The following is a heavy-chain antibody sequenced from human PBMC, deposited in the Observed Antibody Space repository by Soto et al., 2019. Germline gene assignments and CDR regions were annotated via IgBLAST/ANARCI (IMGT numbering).Heavy chain of an antibody. CDR3: ASDIVVVPAAMVGAFDI. CDR2: IDPSDSYT. Sequence: GESLKISCQGSGYNFRNYWISWVRQMPGKGLEWMGRIDPSDSYTNYSPSFQGHVTISADKSISTAYLQWSSLKASDTAVYYCASDIVVVPAAMVGAFDIWGQGTMVTVSS. J-gene: IGHJ3*02. D-gene: IGHD2-2*01. V-gene: IGHV5-10-1*01. CDR1: GYNFRNYW.